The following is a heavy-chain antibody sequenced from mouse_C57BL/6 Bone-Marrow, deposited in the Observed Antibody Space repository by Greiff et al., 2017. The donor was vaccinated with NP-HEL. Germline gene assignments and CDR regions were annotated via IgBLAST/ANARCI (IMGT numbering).Heavy chain of an antibody. CDR1: GYTFTSYW. CDR3: ATNLHYYGSPYAMDY. J-gene: IGHJ4*01. CDR2: INPSNGGT. V-gene: IGHV1-53*01. Sequence: VKLMESGTELVKPGASVKLSCKASGYTFTSYWMHWVKQRPGQGLEWIGNINPSNGGTNYNEKFKSKATLTVDKSSSTAYMQLSSLTSEDSAVYYCATNLHYYGSPYAMDYWGQGTSVTVSS. D-gene: IGHD1-1*01.